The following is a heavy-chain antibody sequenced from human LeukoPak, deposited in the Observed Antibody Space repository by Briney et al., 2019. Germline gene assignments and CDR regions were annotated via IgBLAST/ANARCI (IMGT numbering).Heavy chain of an antibody. CDR1: GGSFSGYY. CDR2: INHSGST. V-gene: IGHV4-34*01. D-gene: IGHD6-19*01. CDR3: ARGHIAVLNWFDP. Sequence: SETLSLTYAVYGGSFSGYYWSWIRQPPGKGLEWIGEINHSGSTNYNPSLKSRVTISVDTSKNQFSLKLSSVTAADTAVYYCARGHIAVLNWFDPWGQGTLVTVSS. J-gene: IGHJ5*02.